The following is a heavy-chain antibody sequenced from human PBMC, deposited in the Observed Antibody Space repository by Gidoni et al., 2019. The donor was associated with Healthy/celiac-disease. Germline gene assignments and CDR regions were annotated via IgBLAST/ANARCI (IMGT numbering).Heavy chain of an antibody. CDR1: GFTFSSYA. J-gene: IGHJ6*02. V-gene: IGHV3-23*04. CDR2: ISGSGGST. CDR3: AKDLRSSWSGDYYYGMDV. D-gene: IGHD6-13*01. Sequence: EVQLVESGGGLVQPGGSLRLSCAASGFTFSSYAMSWVRQAPGKGLEWVSAISGSGGSTYYADSVKGRFTISRDNSKNTLYLQMNSLRAEDTAVYYCAKDLRSSWSGDYYYGMDVWGQGTTVTVSS.